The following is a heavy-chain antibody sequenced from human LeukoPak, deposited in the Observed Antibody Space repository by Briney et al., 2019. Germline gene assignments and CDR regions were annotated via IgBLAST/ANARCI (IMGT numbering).Heavy chain of an antibody. CDR2: IYYSGST. Sequence: LETLSLTCTVSGGSITNYHWSWIRQPPGKGLEWIGYIYYSGSTNYNPSLKSRVTISVDTSKNQFSLKLSSVTAADTAVYYCARDGASHCSSTSCYQGACYYYGMDVWGQGTTVTVSS. CDR1: GGSITNYH. D-gene: IGHD2-2*01. J-gene: IGHJ6*02. V-gene: IGHV4-59*01. CDR3: ARDGASHCSSTSCYQGACYYYGMDV.